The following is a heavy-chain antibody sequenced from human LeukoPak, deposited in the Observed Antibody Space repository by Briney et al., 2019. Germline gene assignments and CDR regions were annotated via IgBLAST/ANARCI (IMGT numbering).Heavy chain of an antibody. Sequence: AASVKVSCKASGYTFTSYYMHWVRQAPAQGLEWMGIINPSGGSTSYAQKFQGRVTMTRDTSTSTVYMELSSLRSEDTAVYYCARSPTYYYDSSGYPSYMDVWGKGTTVTVSS. D-gene: IGHD3-22*01. CDR1: GYTFTSYY. CDR2: INPSGGST. V-gene: IGHV1-46*01. CDR3: ARSPTYYYDSSGYPSYMDV. J-gene: IGHJ6*03.